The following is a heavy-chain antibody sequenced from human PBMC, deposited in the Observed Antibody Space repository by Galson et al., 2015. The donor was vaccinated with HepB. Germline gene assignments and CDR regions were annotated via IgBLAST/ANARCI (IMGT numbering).Heavy chain of an antibody. Sequence: SLRLSCAASGFTFSSYWMHWVRQAPGKGLVWVSRINSDGSSTSYADSVKGRFTISRDNAKNTLYLQMNSLRAEDTAVYYWARDLTYYDILTGSFVKYFDYWVQGTLVTGSS. V-gene: IGHV3-74*01. CDR2: INSDGSST. CDR1: GFTFSSYW. J-gene: IGHJ4*02. CDR3: ARDLTYYDILTGSFVKYFDY. D-gene: IGHD3-9*01.